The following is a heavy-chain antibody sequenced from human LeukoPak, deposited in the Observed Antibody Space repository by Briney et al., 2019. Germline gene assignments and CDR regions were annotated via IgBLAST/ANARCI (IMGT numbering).Heavy chain of an antibody. CDR2: ISYDGSNK. CDR1: GFTFSSYG. D-gene: IGHD1-1*01. J-gene: IGHJ4*02. CDR3: AKTGHNYYFDY. V-gene: IGHV3-30*18. Sequence: PGGSLRPSCAASGFTFSSYGMHWVRQAPGKGLEWVAVISYDGSNKYYADSVKGRFTISRDNSKNTLYLQMNSLRAEDTAVYYCAKTGHNYYFDYWGQGTLVTVSS.